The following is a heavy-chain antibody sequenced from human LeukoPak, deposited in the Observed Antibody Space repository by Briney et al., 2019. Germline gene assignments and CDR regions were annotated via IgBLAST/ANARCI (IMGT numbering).Heavy chain of an antibody. D-gene: IGHD6-13*01. CDR1: GGSITSGNW. V-gene: IGHV4-4*02. CDR3: ARVPVIAAKAYYYYYMDV. CDR2: IHHSGST. J-gene: IGHJ6*03. Sequence: KASGTLSLTCAVSGGSITSGNWWSWVRQPPGKGLEWIGEIHHSGSTNYNPSLKSRVTISVDTSKNQFSLKLSSVTAADTAVYYCARVPVIAAKAYYYYYMDVWGKGTTVTVSS.